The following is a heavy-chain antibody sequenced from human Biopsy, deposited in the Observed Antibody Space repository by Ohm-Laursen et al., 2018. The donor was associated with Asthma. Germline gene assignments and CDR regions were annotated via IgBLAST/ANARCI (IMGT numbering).Heavy chain of an antibody. CDR2: IKKDGSEK. D-gene: IGHD2-2*01. V-gene: IGHV3-7*01. J-gene: IGHJ6*02. CDR1: GFTFNSYW. Sequence: SLRLSCAVSGFTFNSYWMSWVRQAPGKGLEWVANIKKDGSEKYYVDSVKGRFTISRDNAKNSLYLHMNSLRAEDTAVYYCARGGYCTSPTCPWGRYATDVWGQGTTVTVSS. CDR3: ARGGYCTSPTCPWGRYATDV.